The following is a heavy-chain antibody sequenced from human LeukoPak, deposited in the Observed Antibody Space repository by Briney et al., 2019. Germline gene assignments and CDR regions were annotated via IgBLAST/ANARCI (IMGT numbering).Heavy chain of an antibody. Sequence: PGRSLRLSCTASGFTFGDYAMSWFRQAPGKGLECVGFIRSKAYGGTTEYAAFVKGRFTISRDDSKSIAYLQMNSLKTEDTAAYYCTRAILTGYYKNPHFDYWGQGTLVTVSS. D-gene: IGHD3-9*01. V-gene: IGHV3-49*03. CDR2: IRSKAYGGTT. J-gene: IGHJ4*02. CDR1: GFTFGDYA. CDR3: TRAILTGYYKNPHFDY.